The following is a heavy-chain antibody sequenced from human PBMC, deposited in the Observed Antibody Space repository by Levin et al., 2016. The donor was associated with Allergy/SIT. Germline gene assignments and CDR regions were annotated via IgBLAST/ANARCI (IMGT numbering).Heavy chain of an antibody. V-gene: IGHV3-11*05. CDR1: GFTFSDFH. CDR3: ARDNDVGANWVDP. J-gene: IGHJ5*02. Sequence: GGSLRLSCAASGFTFSDFHMSWIRQFPGKGLEWLSYISGSGTHTRYAESVKGRFTVSRDNARNYLYLEMNSLRPEDTAIYYCARDNDVGANWVDPWGQGTLVTVSS. CDR2: ISGSGTHT. D-gene: IGHD1-26*01.